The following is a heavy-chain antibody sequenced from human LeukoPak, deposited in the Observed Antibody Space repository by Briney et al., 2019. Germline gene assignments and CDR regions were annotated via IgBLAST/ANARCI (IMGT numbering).Heavy chain of an antibody. J-gene: IGHJ4*02. CDR1: GFPFTDYV. CDR3: ARDPFLGGLDFLDY. Sequence: GGSLRLSCTVSGFPFTDYVIHWVRQAPGKGLEWVAVTSADESIKSYSDSVRGRFTISRDNFKNILYLQMDSLGLEDTAVYFCARDPFLGGLDFLDYWGRGTLVTASS. CDR2: TSADESIK. D-gene: IGHD1-26*01. V-gene: IGHV3-30*03.